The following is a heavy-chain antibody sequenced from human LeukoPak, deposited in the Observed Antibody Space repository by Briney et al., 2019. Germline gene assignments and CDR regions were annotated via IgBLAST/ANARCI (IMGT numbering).Heavy chain of an antibody. D-gene: IGHD4-17*01. J-gene: IGHJ4*02. CDR3: ATPSYDYGDEPSNY. CDR2: IRYDGSNK. CDR1: GFTFSTYG. Sequence: GGSLRLSCAASGFTFSTYGMHWVRQAPGKGLEWVAFIRYDGSNKYYADSVKGRFTIPRDNSKNTLYLQMNSLRAEDTAVYYCATPSYDYGDEPSNYWGQGTLVTGSS. V-gene: IGHV3-30*02.